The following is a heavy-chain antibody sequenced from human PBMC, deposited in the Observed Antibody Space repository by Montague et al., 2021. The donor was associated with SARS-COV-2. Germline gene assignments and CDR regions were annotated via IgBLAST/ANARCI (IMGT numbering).Heavy chain of an antibody. CDR3: AKDPHYDFWSGYYFHY. V-gene: IGHV3-23*03. CDR1: GFTFSNYA. D-gene: IGHD3-3*01. CDR2: IYSGGSST. J-gene: IGHJ4*02. Sequence: SRRLSLSASGFTFSNYAMSWVRQAPGKGLEWVSLIYSGGSSTYYADSVKGRFTISRDNSKNTLYLQMNSLRAEDTAVYYCAKDPHYDFWSGYYFHYWGQGTLVTVSS.